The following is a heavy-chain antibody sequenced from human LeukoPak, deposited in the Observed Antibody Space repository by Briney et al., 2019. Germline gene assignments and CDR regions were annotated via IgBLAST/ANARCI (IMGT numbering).Heavy chain of an antibody. J-gene: IGHJ3*02. V-gene: IGHV3-21*01. Sequence: GGSLRLSCAASGFTFSSYSMNWVRQAPGKGLEWVSSISSSSSYIYYADSVKGRFTISRDNAKNSLYLQMNSLRAEDTAVYYCARINLPTMYDFSIWGQGTMVTASS. CDR2: ISSSSSYI. D-gene: IGHD3-3*01. CDR3: ARINLPTMYDFSI. CDR1: GFTFSSYS.